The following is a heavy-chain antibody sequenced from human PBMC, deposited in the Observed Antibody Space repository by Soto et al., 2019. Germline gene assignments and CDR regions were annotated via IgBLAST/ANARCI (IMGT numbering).Heavy chain of an antibody. V-gene: IGHV3-30*18. J-gene: IGHJ6*03. CDR2: ISYDGSNK. CDR1: GFTFSSYG. Sequence: GGSLRLSCAASGFTFSSYGMHWVRQAPGKGLEWVAVISYDGSNKYYADSVKGRFTISRDNSKNTLYLQMNSLRAEDTAVYYCAKDLAMVRAPRPTYYMDVWGKGTTVTVSS. D-gene: IGHD3-10*01. CDR3: AKDLAMVRAPRPTYYMDV.